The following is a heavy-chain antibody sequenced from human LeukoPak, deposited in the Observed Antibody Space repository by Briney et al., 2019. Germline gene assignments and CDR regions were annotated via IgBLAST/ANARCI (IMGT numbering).Heavy chain of an antibody. D-gene: IGHD3-22*01. V-gene: IGHV1-2*02. CDR2: INPTTGGT. J-gene: IGHJ4*02. CDR1: GYTFTDYY. CDR3: ARDGRWLLGY. Sequence: ASVKVSCKASGYTFTDYYIHWVRQAPGQGLEWMGCINPTTGGTNYAQKFQGRVTMTRDTSISTAYMELRSLRSDDTAIYYCARDGRWLLGYWGQGTLVTVSS.